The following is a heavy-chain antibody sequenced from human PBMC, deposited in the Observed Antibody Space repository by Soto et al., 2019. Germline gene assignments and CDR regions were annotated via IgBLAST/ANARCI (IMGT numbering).Heavy chain of an antibody. V-gene: IGHV1-18*01. D-gene: IGHD4-4*01. CDR1: GYTFTSYG. CDR3: ARDGGVYDYSPFDY. J-gene: IGHJ4*02. Sequence: ASVKVSFKASGYTFTSYGISWVRQAPGQGLEWMGWISAYNGNTNYAQKLQGRVTMTTDTSTSTAYMELRSLRSDDTAVYYCARDGGVYDYSPFDYWGQGALVTVSS. CDR2: ISAYNGNT.